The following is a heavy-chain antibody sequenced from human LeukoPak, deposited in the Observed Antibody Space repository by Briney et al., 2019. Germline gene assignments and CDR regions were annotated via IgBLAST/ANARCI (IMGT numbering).Heavy chain of an antibody. V-gene: IGHV3-48*03. Sequence: GGSLRLSCAASGFTFSSYEMNWVRQAPGKVLEWVSYITSSGSTTYYADSVKGRFTICRDNAKNSLYLQMNSLRAEDTAVYYCASGDYYYGMDVWGQGTTVTVSS. CDR3: ASGDYYYGMDV. CDR1: GFTFSSYE. D-gene: IGHD3-10*01. CDR2: ITSSGSTT. J-gene: IGHJ6*02.